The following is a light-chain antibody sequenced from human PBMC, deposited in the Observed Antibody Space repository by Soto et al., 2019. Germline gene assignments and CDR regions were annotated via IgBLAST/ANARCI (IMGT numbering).Light chain of an antibody. V-gene: IGLV7-43*01. J-gene: IGLJ2*01. CDR2: STS. Sequence: QAVVMQAPSLTVAPGGKVTLPCAASTGTVTSDNYPNWFQQKPGQPPRPLIYSTSNKHSRTPARFSGSLLGAKAALTLSGLQPEDEADYYCPLYYGGAQRGVFGGGTKLTVL. CDR1: TGTVTSDNY. CDR3: PLYYGGAQRGV.